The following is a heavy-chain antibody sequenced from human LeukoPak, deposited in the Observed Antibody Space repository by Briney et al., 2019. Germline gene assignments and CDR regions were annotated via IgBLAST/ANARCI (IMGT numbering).Heavy chain of an antibody. Sequence: PGGSLRLSCAASGFTFSSYAMSWVRQDPGKGLVWVSRINSDGSSTTYADSVKGRFTISRDNAKNSLYLQMNSLRAEDTAVYYCARGVPLLWFGESINAFDIWGQGTMVTVSS. V-gene: IGHV3-74*01. D-gene: IGHD3-10*01. CDR1: GFTFSSYA. J-gene: IGHJ3*02. CDR2: INSDGSST. CDR3: ARGVPLLWFGESINAFDI.